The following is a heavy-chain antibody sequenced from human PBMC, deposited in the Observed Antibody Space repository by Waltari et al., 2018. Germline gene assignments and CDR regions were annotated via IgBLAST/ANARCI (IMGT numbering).Heavy chain of an antibody. CDR1: GGSIRSYF. V-gene: IGHV4-59*01. D-gene: IGHD6-19*01. Sequence: QVQVQESGPGLVKSSETLSLTCTVSGGSIRSYFWSWIRQPPGKGLEWIGYSYYTGRTNYNPSLKSRVTMSVDTSKNQFSLKLSSVTAADTAVYYCASLSGWPNRNFDYWGQGTLVTVSS. J-gene: IGHJ4*02. CDR3: ASLSGWPNRNFDY. CDR2: SYYTGRT.